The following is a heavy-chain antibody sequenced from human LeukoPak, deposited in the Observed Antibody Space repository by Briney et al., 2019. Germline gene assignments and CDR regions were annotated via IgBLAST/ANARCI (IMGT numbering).Heavy chain of an antibody. V-gene: IGHV1-24*01. J-gene: IGHJ5*02. CDR3: ARERSIVVVPAALGWFDP. CDR2: FDPEDGET. Sequence: ASVKVSCKVSGYTLTELSMHWVRQAPGKGLEWMGGFDPEDGETIYAQKFQGRVTMTEDTSTDTAYMELSSLRSEDTAVYYCARERSIVVVPAALGWFDPWGQGTLVTVSS. CDR1: GYTLTELS. D-gene: IGHD2-2*01.